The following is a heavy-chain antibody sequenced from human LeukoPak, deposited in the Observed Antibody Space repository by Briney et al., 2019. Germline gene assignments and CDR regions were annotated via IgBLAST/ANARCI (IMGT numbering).Heavy chain of an antibody. CDR2: IRDKVSGGTT. CDR3: TINYYNGSLYQDY. J-gene: IGHJ4*02. CDR1: GLSFGGDA. V-gene: IGHV3-49*04. Sequence: GGSLRLSCRGSGLSFGGDAVSWVRQAPGKGLEWVGFIRDKVSGGTTEYVASVRGRFTISRDDSRSIAYLQMTRLKTEDTAVYYCTINYYNGSLYQDYWREGSLVTVSS. D-gene: IGHD3-22*01.